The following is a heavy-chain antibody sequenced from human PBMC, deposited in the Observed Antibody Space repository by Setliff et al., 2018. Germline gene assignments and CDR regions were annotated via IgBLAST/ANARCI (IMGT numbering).Heavy chain of an antibody. CDR2: IWDDGGNK. J-gene: IGHJ4*02. CDR3: ARTCSGSGCYAGLES. CDR1: GFTFSSYR. Sequence: GGSLSLSCAASGFTFSSYRMHWVRQAPGKGLEWVAVIWDDGGNKYHADSVKGRFTISIDNSKNTLYLQMNSLRPEDTAVYYCARTCSGSGCYAGLESWGQGTPVTVSS. D-gene: IGHD2-15*01. V-gene: IGHV3-33*08.